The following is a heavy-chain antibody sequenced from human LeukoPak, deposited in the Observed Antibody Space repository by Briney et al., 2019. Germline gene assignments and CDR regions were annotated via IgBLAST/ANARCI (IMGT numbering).Heavy chain of an antibody. V-gene: IGHV4-39*01. D-gene: IGHD2-15*01. CDR3: ARNIVVVVADSAPPWSGANWFDP. J-gene: IGHJ5*02. Sequence: SETLSLTCTVSGGSISSSSYYWGWIRQPPGKGLEWIGSIYYSGSTYYNPSLKSRVTISVDTSKNQFSLKLSSVTAADTAVYYCARNIVVVVADSAPPWSGANWFDPWGQGTLVTVSS. CDR1: GGSISSSSYY. CDR2: IYYSGST.